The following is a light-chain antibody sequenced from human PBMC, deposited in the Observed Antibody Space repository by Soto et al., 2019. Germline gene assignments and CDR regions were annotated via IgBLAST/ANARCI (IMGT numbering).Light chain of an antibody. V-gene: IGKV1-39*01. CDR1: QSISYY. J-gene: IGKJ1*01. CDR2: AAS. CDR3: QQSHSTPLT. Sequence: DIQMTQSPSSLSASVGDRVTITCRASQSISYYLNWYQQKPGQAPKLLIYAASRLQSGVPSRFSGSGSGTDFTLTISSLQPEDFATYYCQQSHSTPLTFGQATKMEIK.